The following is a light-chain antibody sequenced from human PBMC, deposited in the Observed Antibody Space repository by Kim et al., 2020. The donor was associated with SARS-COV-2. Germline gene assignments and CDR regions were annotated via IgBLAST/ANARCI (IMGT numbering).Light chain of an antibody. CDR2: AAS. V-gene: IGKV1-39*01. J-gene: IGKJ4*01. CDR1: QSINTY. CDR3: QQSHTAPLLT. Sequence: DIQMTQSPSSLAASVGDRVTIACRASQSINTYLIWYQQKPGKAPKLLIYAASTLQSGVPSRFSGSGSGTDFTLTISSLQPEDFATYYCQQSHTAPLLTFGGGTKVDIK.